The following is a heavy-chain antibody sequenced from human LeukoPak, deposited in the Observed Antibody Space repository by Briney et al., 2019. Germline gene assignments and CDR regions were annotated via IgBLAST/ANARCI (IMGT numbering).Heavy chain of an antibody. V-gene: IGHV4-59*08. D-gene: IGHD3-16*01. CDR1: ADSMNNYY. CDR3: AVLLNPGYFQH. CDR2: VHHSGTT. J-gene: IGHJ1*01. Sequence: SGTLSLTCSVFADSMNNYYWNWIRQPPGKGLEWIGFVHHSGTTNYNPSLKSRATISVDTSKNQFSLRLSSVTAADTAVFYCAVLLNPGYFQHWGQGTLVTVSS.